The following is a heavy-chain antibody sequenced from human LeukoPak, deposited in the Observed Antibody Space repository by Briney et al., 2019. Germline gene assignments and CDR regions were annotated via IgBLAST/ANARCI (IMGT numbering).Heavy chain of an antibody. Sequence: GESLKISCKCSGYSFTRYWIGWVRRMPGKGLEWMGIIYPGDSDTRYSPSFQGLVTISAEKSISTAYLQWSSLKASDTAIYYCAKNTGEGNYFDYWGQGTLVTVSS. V-gene: IGHV5-51*01. D-gene: IGHD3-16*01. CDR1: GYSFTRYW. CDR2: IYPGDSDT. CDR3: AKNTGEGNYFDY. J-gene: IGHJ4*02.